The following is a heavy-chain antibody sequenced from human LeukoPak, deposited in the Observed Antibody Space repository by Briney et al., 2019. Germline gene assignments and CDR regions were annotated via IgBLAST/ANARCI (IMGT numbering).Heavy chain of an antibody. J-gene: IGHJ4*02. D-gene: IGHD7-27*01. CDR3: ARDLGY. CDR2: ISGGSSFT. Sequence: PGGSLRLSCAASGFTFSSFSMNWVRQAPGKGLEWVSYISGGSSFTYYVDSVKGRFTISRDNAKNSLYLQMNSLRAEDTAVYYCARDLGYWGQGTRVTVSS. V-gene: IGHV3-21*01. CDR1: GFTFSSFS.